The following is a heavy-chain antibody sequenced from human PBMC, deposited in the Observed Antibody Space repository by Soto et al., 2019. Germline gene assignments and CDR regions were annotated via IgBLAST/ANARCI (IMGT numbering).Heavy chain of an antibody. J-gene: IGHJ6*02. D-gene: IGHD6-13*01. CDR2: IYTSGGT. CDR3: ARGSVAGVDYGMDV. V-gene: IGHV4-4*07. CDR1: GGSMSTYY. Sequence: QVQLQESGPGLVKPWETLSLTCTISGGSMSTYYWSWIRQPAGKGLEWIGRIYTSGGTNYSPSLNNRVTMSVDTSRKRVFLKLSSVTAADTAVYYCARGSVAGVDYGMDVWGRGTTVSVSS.